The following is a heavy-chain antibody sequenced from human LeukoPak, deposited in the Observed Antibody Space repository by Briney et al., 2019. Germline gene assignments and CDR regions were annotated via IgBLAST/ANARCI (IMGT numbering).Heavy chain of an antibody. CDR3: ARRPAIFYDFWSGYYNSPYYYYYMDV. CDR1: GGSFSGYY. Sequence: SETLSLTCAVYGGSFSGYYWSWIRQPPGKGLEWIGEINHSGSTNYNPSLKSRVTISVDTSKNQFSLKLSSVTAADTAVYYCARRPAIFYDFWSGYYNSPYYYYYMDVWGKGTTVTVSS. D-gene: IGHD3-3*01. CDR2: INHSGST. J-gene: IGHJ6*03. V-gene: IGHV4-34*01.